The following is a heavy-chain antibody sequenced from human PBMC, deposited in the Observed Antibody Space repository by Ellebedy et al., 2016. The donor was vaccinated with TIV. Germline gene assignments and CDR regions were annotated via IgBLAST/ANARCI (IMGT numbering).Heavy chain of an antibody. J-gene: IGHJ4*02. CDR1: GFTFSNAW. D-gene: IGHD3-22*01. CDR2: IKSKTDGGTT. V-gene: IGHV3-15*01. Sequence: GESLKISXAASGFTFSNAWMSWVRQAPGKGLEWVGRIKSKTDGGTTDYAAPVKGRFTISRDDSKNTLYLQMNSLKTEDTAVYYCTDSSGGGFDYWGQGTLVTVSS. CDR3: TDSSGGGFDY.